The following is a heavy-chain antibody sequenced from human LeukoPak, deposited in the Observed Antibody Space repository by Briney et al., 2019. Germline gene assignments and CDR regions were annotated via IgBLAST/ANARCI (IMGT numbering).Heavy chain of an antibody. V-gene: IGHV4-38-2*02. J-gene: IGHJ4*02. Sequence: PSETLSLTCAVSGYSISSGYYWGWIRQPPGKGLEWIGSISHTGSAPSNPSLKSRVTISLDTSKNQFSLKLTSVTATDTAVYYCARDLGHGGDSDYWGQGTLVTVSS. CDR2: ISHTGSA. CDR1: GYSISSGYY. D-gene: IGHD4-23*01. CDR3: ARDLGHGGDSDY.